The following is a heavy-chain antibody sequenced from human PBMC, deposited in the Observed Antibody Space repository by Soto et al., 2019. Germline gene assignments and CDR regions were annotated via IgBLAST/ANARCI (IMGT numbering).Heavy chain of an antibody. CDR1: GYIFTNYA. V-gene: IGHV1-3*01. Sequence: ASVKVSCKASGYIFTNYAIHWVRRAPGQRLEWMGWINGGNGNTKYSQKFQGRVTITRDTSASTGYMDLSSLRSEDTAVYYCARSGYSSGWYHWYFDFWGRGTLVTVSS. CDR2: INGGNGNT. CDR3: ARSGYSSGWYHWYFDF. J-gene: IGHJ2*01. D-gene: IGHD6-19*01.